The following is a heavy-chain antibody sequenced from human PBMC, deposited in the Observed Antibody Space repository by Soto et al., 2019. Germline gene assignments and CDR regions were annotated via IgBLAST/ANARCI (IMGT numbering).Heavy chain of an antibody. V-gene: IGHV3-23*02. D-gene: IGHD6-13*01. J-gene: IGHJ4*02. CDR2: ISGSGGST. CDR3: AKDKIAAAATFDY. Sequence: QPGGSLRLSCAASGFTFTSYAMSWVRQAPGKGLEWVSSISGSGGSTYYGDSVKGRFTISRDNSKNTLYLQMNSLRVEDTAVYYCAKDKIAAAATFDYWGQGALVTVSS. CDR1: GFTFTSYA.